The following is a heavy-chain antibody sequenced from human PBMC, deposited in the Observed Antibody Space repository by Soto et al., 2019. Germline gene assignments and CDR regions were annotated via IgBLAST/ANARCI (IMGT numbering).Heavy chain of an antibody. CDR2: ISAYNGNT. D-gene: IGHD3-3*01. J-gene: IGHJ6*02. V-gene: IGHV1-18*01. CDR3: ARVYYDFWSGDNYYGMDV. CDR1: GYTFTSYG. Sequence: GASVKVSCKASGYTFTSYGISWVRQAPGQGLEWMGWISAYNGNTNYAQKLQGRVTMTTDTSTSTAYMELRSLRSDDTAVYYCARVYYDFWSGDNYYGMDVWGQGTTVTVSS.